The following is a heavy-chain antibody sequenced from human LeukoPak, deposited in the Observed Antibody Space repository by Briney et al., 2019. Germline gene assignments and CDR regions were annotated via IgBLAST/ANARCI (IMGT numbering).Heavy chain of an antibody. CDR2: INPSGGST. J-gene: IGHJ4*02. D-gene: IGHD3-10*01. V-gene: IGHV1-46*01. CDR3: ARDPNYLKLFDY. Sequence: ASVKVSCKASGYTFSDYYMHWVRQAPGQGLEWMGIINPSGGSTSYAQKFQGRVTMTRDTSTSTVYMELSSLRSEDTAVYYCARDPNYLKLFDYWGQGTLVTVSS. CDR1: GYTFSDYY.